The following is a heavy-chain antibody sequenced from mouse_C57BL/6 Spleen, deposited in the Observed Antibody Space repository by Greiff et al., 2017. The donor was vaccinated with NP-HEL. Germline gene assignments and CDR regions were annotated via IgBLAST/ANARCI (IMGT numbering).Heavy chain of an antibody. CDR3: ARVHYSNYGFDY. V-gene: IGHV5-16*01. D-gene: IGHD2-5*01. J-gene: IGHJ2*01. Sequence: EVKVVESEGGLVQPGSSMKLSCTASGFTFSDYYMAWVRQVPEKGLEWVANINYDGSSTYYLDSLKSRFIISRDNAKNILYLQMSSLKSEDTATYYCARVHYSNYGFDYWGQGTTLTVSS. CDR1: GFTFSDYY. CDR2: INYDGSST.